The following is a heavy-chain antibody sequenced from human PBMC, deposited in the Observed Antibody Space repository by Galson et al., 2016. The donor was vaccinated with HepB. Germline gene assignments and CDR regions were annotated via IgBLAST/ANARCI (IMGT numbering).Heavy chain of an antibody. CDR1: GFTFSKYD. CDR3: ARHLSGDDLLTGYYLGQAFVI. Sequence: SLRLSCAASGFTFSKYDLNWVRQAPGKGLEWLSYISGSGVSIYYADSVEGRFTISRDNAKKSLYLQMNSLRAEDTAVYYCARHLSGDDLLTGYYLGQAFVIWGQGAMVHVSS. D-gene: IGHD3-9*01. CDR2: ISGSGVSI. J-gene: IGHJ3*02. V-gene: IGHV3-48*03.